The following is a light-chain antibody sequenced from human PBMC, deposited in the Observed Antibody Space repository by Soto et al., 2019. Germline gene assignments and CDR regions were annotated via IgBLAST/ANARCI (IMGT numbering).Light chain of an antibody. CDR3: QQYHNWPPYT. CDR2: GAS. Sequence: ELVMTQSPATMSVSPGERATLACRVSQSGSTNLAWYQQKHGQAPKLRMYGASTRATGIPARFSGSGSGTEFTLTISSLQSEDFTVYYCQQYHNWPPYTLGQGTKLEIK. CDR1: QSGSTN. J-gene: IGKJ2*01. V-gene: IGKV3-15*01.